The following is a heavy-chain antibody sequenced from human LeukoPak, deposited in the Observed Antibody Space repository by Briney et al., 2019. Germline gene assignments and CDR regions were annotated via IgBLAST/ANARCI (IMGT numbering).Heavy chain of an antibody. CDR2: ISSGSSYR. V-gene: IGHV3-21*01. CDR1: GFTFSSHT. J-gene: IGHJ3*02. Sequence: PGVSLRLSCAASGFTFSSHTMNWVHQAPGMGMEWVSSISSGSSYRYYADSVKGRFTISRDNAKNSLYLQMNSLRAGDTGVYYCARGPAFRYGDYGPGGVDIWGQGTMVTVSS. D-gene: IGHD4-17*01. CDR3: ARGPAFRYGDYGPGGVDI.